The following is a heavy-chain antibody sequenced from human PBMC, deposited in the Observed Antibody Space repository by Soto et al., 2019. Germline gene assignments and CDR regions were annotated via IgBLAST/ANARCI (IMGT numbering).Heavy chain of an antibody. J-gene: IGHJ3*02. CDR2: VITMFGTT. CDR1: GGDFTGYA. Sequence: QVQLEQSGAEVKKPGSSVIISCKVSGGDFTGYAVTWVRQAPGQGPEWMGRVITMFGTTVLSQKFQGRLTMTADKSTTTAHMELTGLGSDDTAVXXXXXXXXGNWNIDAFDIWGQGTMV. CDR3: XXXXXGNWNIDAFDI. V-gene: IGHV1-69*06. D-gene: IGHD1-1*01.